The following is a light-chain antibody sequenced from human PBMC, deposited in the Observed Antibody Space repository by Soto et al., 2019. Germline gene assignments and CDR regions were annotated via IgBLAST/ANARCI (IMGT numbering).Light chain of an antibody. CDR3: QKYNSVPLT. CDR1: QGISNS. J-gene: IGKJ4*01. Sequence: DIQMTQSPSSLSASVGDRVTITCRASQGISNSLAWYQQKPGKVPKLLIYTASTLQSGVPSRFSGSGSGTEFTLTITSLQPADVATYYCQKYNSVPLTFGGGTKVEIK. V-gene: IGKV1-27*01. CDR2: TAS.